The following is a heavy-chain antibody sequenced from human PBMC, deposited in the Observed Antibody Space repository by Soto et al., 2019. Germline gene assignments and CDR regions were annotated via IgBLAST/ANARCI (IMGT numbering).Heavy chain of an antibody. Sequence: GGSLRLSCEGFGYTFRGYGMIWARQAPGKGLECVSYISSDETIVNYADSVKGRFTISRDSAKNSLFLQMNSLRDEDTAVYYCVRGGGVGTTWGYYWGQGAQVTVSS. CDR1: GYTFRGYG. CDR2: ISSDETIV. D-gene: IGHD1-26*01. CDR3: VRGGGVGTTWGYY. J-gene: IGHJ4*02. V-gene: IGHV3-48*02.